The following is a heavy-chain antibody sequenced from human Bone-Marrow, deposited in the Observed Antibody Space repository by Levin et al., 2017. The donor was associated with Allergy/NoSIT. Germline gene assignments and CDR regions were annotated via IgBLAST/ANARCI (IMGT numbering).Heavy chain of an antibody. D-gene: IGHD4-17*01. V-gene: IGHV3-23*01. Sequence: GSLRLSCEGSGFKFSTHGMSWVRQAPGKGPEWVSVISGSGDSTYYADAVRGRFTISRDNSKNTLYLQMNSLKGEDTAVYYCTRDPTTVTTHLGMDVWGQGTTVIVSS. CDR1: GFKFSTHG. J-gene: IGHJ6*02. CDR3: TRDPTTVTTHLGMDV. CDR2: ISGSGDST.